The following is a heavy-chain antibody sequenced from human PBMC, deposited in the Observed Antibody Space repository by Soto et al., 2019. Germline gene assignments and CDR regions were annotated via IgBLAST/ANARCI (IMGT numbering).Heavy chain of an antibody. Sequence: GGSLRLSCAASGFSFSSYGMHWVRQAPGKGLEWVAIIWYDASRTTYADSVKGRFTISRDNAKNTLYLQMNSLRAEDTAVYYCVRDLSSTNWFDPWGQGTLVTVSS. V-gene: IGHV3-33*03. D-gene: IGHD5-12*01. CDR3: VRDLSSTNWFDP. CDR1: GFSFSSYG. CDR2: IWYDASRT. J-gene: IGHJ5*02.